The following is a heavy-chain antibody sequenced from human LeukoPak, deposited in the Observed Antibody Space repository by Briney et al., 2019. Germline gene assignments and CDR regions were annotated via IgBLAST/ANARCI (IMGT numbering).Heavy chain of an antibody. CDR3: ARHYYDSSGPILFQH. D-gene: IGHD3-22*01. J-gene: IGHJ1*01. Sequence: WIRQPPGKGLEWIGSIYYSGSTYYNPSLKSRVTISVDTSKNQFSLKLSSVTAADTAVYYCARHYYDSSGPILFQHWGQGTLVTVSS. CDR2: IYYSGST. V-gene: IGHV4-39*01.